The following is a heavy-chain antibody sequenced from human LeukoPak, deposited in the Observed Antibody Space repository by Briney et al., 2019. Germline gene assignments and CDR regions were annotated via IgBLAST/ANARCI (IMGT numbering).Heavy chain of an antibody. CDR1: GYTLSVLP. CDR2: YEPEDGET. J-gene: IGHJ3*02. Sequence: ASVKVSCKSSGYTLSVLPIHWVRQAPGKGLECMGGYEPEDGETFYTQEFQGRVTMTEDISTDTAYMELSSLRSDDTAMYYCATRTVPSAIHSAFDIWGQGTMVTVSS. D-gene: IGHD2-2*02. CDR3: ATRTVPSAIHSAFDI. V-gene: IGHV1-24*01.